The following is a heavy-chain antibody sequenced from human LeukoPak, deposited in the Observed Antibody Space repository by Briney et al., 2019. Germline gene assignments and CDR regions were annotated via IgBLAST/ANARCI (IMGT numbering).Heavy chain of an antibody. V-gene: IGHV3-64*01. Sequence: GGSLRLSCAASGFSFSTHAMHWVRQAPGKGLEYVSAISSNGHSAYYGNSVKGRFTISRDNSKNTLYLQMGSLRAEDMAVYYCARREYYYDSSGYEGAYDAFDIWGQGTMVTVSS. CDR2: ISSNGHSA. D-gene: IGHD3-22*01. CDR1: GFSFSTHA. J-gene: IGHJ3*02. CDR3: ARREYYYDSSGYEGAYDAFDI.